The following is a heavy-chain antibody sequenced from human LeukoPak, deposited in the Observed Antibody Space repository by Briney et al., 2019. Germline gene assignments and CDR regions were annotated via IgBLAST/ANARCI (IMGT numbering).Heavy chain of an antibody. J-gene: IGHJ4*02. CDR3: AKDSTVTTGGIFDY. V-gene: IGHV3-23*01. CDR1: GFTFSSYA. D-gene: IGHD4-17*01. Sequence: GGSLRLSCAASGFTFSSYAMSWVRQAPGKGLEWVSAISGSGATTCYADSVKGRFTISRDKSNNTLYLQMNSLRAEDTAVYYCAKDSTVTTGGIFDYWGQGTLVTVSS. CDR2: ISGSGATT.